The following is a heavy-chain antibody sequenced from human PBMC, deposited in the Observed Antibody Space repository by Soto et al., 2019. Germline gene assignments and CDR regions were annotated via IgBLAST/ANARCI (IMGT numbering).Heavy chain of an antibody. D-gene: IGHD2-8*01. V-gene: IGHV3-20*04. J-gene: IGHJ4*02. CDR3: VRGFNNGPFDC. CDR1: GSTFDDYG. CDR2: INRNGGST. Sequence: EVQLVESGGGVVRPGGSLRLSCAASGSTFDDYGMSWVRQAPGKGLEWVCGINRNGGSTGYVDSVKGRFTISRDNAKNSLYLQMSSLRAEDTALYYCVRGFNNGPFDCWGQGTRVTVSS.